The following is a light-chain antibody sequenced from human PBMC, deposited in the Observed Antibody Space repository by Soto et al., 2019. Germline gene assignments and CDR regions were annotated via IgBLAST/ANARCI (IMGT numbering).Light chain of an antibody. V-gene: IGKV1-39*01. J-gene: IGKJ1*01. CDR3: QQSYSTPWT. CDR1: QSISSY. CDR2: AAS. Sequence: DIQMTQSPSSLSASVGDRVTITCRASQSISSYLNWYQQNPGKAPKLLIYAASSLQSGVTSRFSGSGSGTDFTRTISSLHPEEFVTYYCQQSYSTPWTFGEGTKVAIK.